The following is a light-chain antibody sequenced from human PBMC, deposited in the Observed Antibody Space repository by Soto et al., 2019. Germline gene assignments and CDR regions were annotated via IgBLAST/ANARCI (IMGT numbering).Light chain of an antibody. Sequence: DLQMKQSPSTLSASVGDRVTITCRASQSISSWLAWYQKKPGKAPKLLIYQASNLESGVPSRFSGSGSGTEFSLTISSLQPDDFATYCCQQYHRYSTFGQGTKVDIK. V-gene: IGKV1-5*03. CDR1: QSISSW. J-gene: IGKJ1*01. CDR3: QQYHRYST. CDR2: QAS.